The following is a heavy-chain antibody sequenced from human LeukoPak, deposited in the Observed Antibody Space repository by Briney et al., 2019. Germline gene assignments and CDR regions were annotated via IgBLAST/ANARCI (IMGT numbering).Heavy chain of an antibody. Sequence: GESLKISCKGSGYSFTSYWIGWVRQMPGKGLEWMGIIYPGDSETRYSPSFQGQVTISADKSISTAYLQWSSLKASDTALHYCARLYYYGSGKYYNPPDYWGQGALVTVSS. D-gene: IGHD3-10*01. V-gene: IGHV5-51*01. CDR3: ARLYYYGSGKYYNPPDY. J-gene: IGHJ4*02. CDR2: IYPGDSET. CDR1: GYSFTSYW.